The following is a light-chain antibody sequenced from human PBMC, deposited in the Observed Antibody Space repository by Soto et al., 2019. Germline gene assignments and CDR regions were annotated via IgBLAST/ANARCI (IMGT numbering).Light chain of an antibody. V-gene: IGKV1-12*01. CDR3: QQADSFPLT. J-gene: IGKJ4*01. CDR1: QGISTW. Sequence: DIQMTQSPSSVSASVGDRVTITCRASQGISTWLVWYQQKPGKAPKLLIYAAFNLHSGVPSRFSGNGTGTDFNLTISSLQPEDFATYYCQQADSFPLTFGGGTKVESK. CDR2: AAF.